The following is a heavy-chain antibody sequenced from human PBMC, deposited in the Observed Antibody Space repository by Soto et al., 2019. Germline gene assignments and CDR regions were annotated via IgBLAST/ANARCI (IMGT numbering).Heavy chain of an antibody. CDR1: GFTFSSYS. D-gene: IGHD7-27*01. Sequence: PGGSLRLSCAASGFTFSSYSMNWVRQAPGKGPEWVAVILHDGSNKYYADSVKGRFTISRDNSKNTLYLQMNSLSAEDTAVYYCTGGPPNWGFDSWGQGTLVTVSS. CDR3: TGGPPNWGFDS. V-gene: IGHV3-30*03. J-gene: IGHJ4*02. CDR2: ILHDGSNK.